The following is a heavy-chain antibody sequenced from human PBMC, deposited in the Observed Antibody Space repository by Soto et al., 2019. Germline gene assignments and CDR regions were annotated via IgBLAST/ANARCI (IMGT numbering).Heavy chain of an antibody. CDR3: ASPSGSYSEGYYYGMDV. V-gene: IGHV1-3*01. CDR2: INADKGNT. Sequence: ASVKVSCKASGYSFTDFAMHWVRLASGQRLEWMGWINADKGNTKYSPKFQGRVTITRDTSATTAYMELSSLRSEDTAVYYCASPSGSYSEGYYYGMDVWGQGTTVTVSS. J-gene: IGHJ6*02. D-gene: IGHD1-26*01. CDR1: GYSFTDFA.